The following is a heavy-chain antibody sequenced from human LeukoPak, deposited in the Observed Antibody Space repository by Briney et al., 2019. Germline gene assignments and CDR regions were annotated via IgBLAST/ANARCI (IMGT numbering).Heavy chain of an antibody. CDR2: ISKSGST. Sequence: SETLSLTCTVSGGSISNYYWSWIRQPAGKRLEWIGRISKSGSTNYNPSLKSRVTISVDTSKNQFSLKLTSVTAADTAVYYCARDTMYNTRWSYAFDIWGQGTMVTVSS. D-gene: IGHD3-10*02. CDR3: ARDTMYNTRWSYAFDI. V-gene: IGHV4-4*07. J-gene: IGHJ3*02. CDR1: GGSISNYY.